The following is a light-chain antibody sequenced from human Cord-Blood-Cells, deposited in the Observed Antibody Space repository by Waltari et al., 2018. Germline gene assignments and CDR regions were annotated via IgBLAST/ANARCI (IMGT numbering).Light chain of an antibody. CDR3: SSYAGSNNWV. J-gene: IGLJ3*02. CDR2: EVS. CDR1: SRYVGGSNY. Sequence: QSAPTQPPSASGSPGQSVTISCTGTSRYVGGSNYVSWYQQHPGKAPKLMIYEVSKRPSGVPDRFSGSKSGNTASLTVSGLQAEDEADYYCSSYAGSNNWVFGGGTKLTVL. V-gene: IGLV2-8*01.